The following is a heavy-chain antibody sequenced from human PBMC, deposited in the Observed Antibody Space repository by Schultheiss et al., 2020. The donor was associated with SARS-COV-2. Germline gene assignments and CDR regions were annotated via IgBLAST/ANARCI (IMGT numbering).Heavy chain of an antibody. CDR3: ARLAAVKLVGY. CDR2: IYYSGST. J-gene: IGHJ4*02. V-gene: IGHV4-4*02. Sequence: SETLSLTCAVSGGSISSSNWWSWVRQPPGKGLEWIGYIYYSGSTYYNPSLKSRVTISVDTSKNQFSLKLSSVTAADTAVYYCARLAAVKLVGYWGQGTLVTVSS. CDR1: GGSISSSNW. D-gene: IGHD3-16*01.